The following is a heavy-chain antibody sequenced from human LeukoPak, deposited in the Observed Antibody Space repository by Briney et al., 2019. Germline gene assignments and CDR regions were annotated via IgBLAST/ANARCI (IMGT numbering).Heavy chain of an antibody. D-gene: IGHD3-10*01. CDR1: GYSISSGYY. V-gene: IGHV4-38-2*02. Sequence: SETLSLTCAVSGYSISSGYYWAGSGSPAGKGLEWIGRIYTSGSTNYNPSLKSRVTISVDTSKNQFSLKLSSVTAADTAVYYCAREVGEFDYWGQGTLVTVSS. CDR2: IYTSGST. CDR3: AREVGEFDY. J-gene: IGHJ4*02.